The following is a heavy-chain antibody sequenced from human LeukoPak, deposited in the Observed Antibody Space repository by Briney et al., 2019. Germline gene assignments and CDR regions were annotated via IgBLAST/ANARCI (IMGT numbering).Heavy chain of an antibody. CDR1: GFTFSSYA. D-gene: IGHD1-26*01. V-gene: IGHV3-30*04. CDR3: AKDPVKYSGSYQCFDY. J-gene: IGHJ4*02. CDR2: ISYDGSNK. Sequence: GGSLRLSCAASGFTFSSYAMHWVRQAPGKGLEWVAVISYDGSNKYYADSVKGRFTISRDNSKNTLYLQMNSLRAEDTAVYYCAKDPVKYSGSYQCFDYWGQGTLVTVSS.